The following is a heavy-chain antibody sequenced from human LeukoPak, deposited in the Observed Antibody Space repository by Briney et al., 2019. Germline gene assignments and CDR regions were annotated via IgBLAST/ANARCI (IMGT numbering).Heavy chain of an antibody. Sequence: KAGGSLRLSCAASGFTFSTYNMNWVRQTPGKGLEWVSSISHSNGYIYYADSVKGRFTISRDNAKNSLYLQMNSLRAEDTAVYYCARCGEEVTTANYFDYWGQGTLVTVSS. CDR3: ARCGEEVTTANYFDY. D-gene: IGHD4-17*01. J-gene: IGHJ4*02. CDR1: GFTFSTYN. V-gene: IGHV3-21*01. CDR2: ISHSNGYI.